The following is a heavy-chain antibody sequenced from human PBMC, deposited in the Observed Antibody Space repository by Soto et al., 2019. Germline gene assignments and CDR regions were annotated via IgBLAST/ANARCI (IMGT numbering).Heavy chain of an antibody. J-gene: IGHJ5*02. Sequence: QEQLVQSGAEVKKPGSSVKVSCKVSGGTFSTFGISWVRQAPGQGLEWMGGIIPIFNTAKYAQKFQGRVTITADKSTCTVHMELSSLRSEDMAVYYCARQTVSSGWHYGNWFDPWGQGTLVTVSS. CDR1: GGTFSTFG. CDR2: IIPIFNTA. CDR3: ARQTVSSGWHYGNWFDP. D-gene: IGHD6-19*01. V-gene: IGHV1-69*06.